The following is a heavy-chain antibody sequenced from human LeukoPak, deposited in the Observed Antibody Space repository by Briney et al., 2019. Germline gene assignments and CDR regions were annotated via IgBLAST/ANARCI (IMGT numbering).Heavy chain of an antibody. CDR3: ASVYCSITSCGGPFDY. V-gene: IGHV1-18*01. CDR1: GYTFTSYG. CDR2: ISAYNGNT. D-gene: IGHD2-2*01. J-gene: IGHJ4*02. Sequence: ASVKVSCKASGYTFTSYGISWVRQAPGQGLEWMGWISAYNGNTNYAQKLQGRVTMTTDTSTSTAYMELRSLRSEDTAVYYCASVYCSITSCGGPFDYWGQGTLVTVSS.